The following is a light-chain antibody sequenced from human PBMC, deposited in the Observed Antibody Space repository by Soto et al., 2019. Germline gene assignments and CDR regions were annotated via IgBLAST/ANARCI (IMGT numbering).Light chain of an antibody. J-gene: IGKJ4*01. V-gene: IGKV3-20*01. CDR1: QSVSSSY. CDR2: GAS. Sequence: EFVLTQSPGTLSLSPGVRATLSCRASQSVSSSYLAWYQQKPGQAPRILIYGASTRATGIPDRFSGSRSGTDFTLTISRLEPEDFAVYYCQQYGSSPPLTFGGGTKVEIK. CDR3: QQYGSSPPLT.